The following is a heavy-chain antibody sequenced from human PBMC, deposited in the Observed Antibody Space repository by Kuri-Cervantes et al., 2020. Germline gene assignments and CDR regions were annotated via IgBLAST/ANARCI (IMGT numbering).Heavy chain of an antibody. CDR1: GGSISSSNW. V-gene: IGHV4-4*02. Sequence: SETLSLTCAVSGGSISSSNWWSWVRQPPGKGLEWIGEIYHSGSTNYNPSLKSRVTISVDTSKNQFSLKLSSVTAADTAVYYCARRGESSHTVDYWGQGTLVTVSS. CDR2: IYHSGST. J-gene: IGHJ4*02. CDR3: ARRGESSHTVDY. D-gene: IGHD3-10*01.